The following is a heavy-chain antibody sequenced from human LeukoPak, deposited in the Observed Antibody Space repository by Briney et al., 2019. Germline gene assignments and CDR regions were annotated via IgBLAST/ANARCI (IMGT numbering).Heavy chain of an antibody. CDR2: IYYSGST. J-gene: IGHJ4*02. Sequence: PSGTLSLTCTVSGGSISSYYWSWIRQPPGKGLEWIGKIYYSGSTNYNTSLKSRVTISVDSSKNQFSLKLSSVTAADTAVYYCARAEISSGWRKAPSYFDYWGQGTLVTASP. V-gene: IGHV4-59*01. CDR3: ARAEISSGWRKAPSYFDY. D-gene: IGHD6-19*01. CDR1: GGSISSYY.